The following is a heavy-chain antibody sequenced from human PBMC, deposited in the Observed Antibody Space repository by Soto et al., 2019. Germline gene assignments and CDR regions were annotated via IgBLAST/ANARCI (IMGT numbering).Heavy chain of an antibody. Sequence: EVQLVESGGGLVQPGGSLRLSCVVSGFTFGRHWMSWVRQAPGKGLEWVANIKEDGSEKNTVDSLKGRFPISRDNARNSVDLQMSSLRAEDTAVYYCARVENSFGGMDVWGQGTTVIVS. CDR1: GFTFGRHW. V-gene: IGHV3-7*05. CDR3: ARVENSFGGMDV. J-gene: IGHJ6*02. CDR2: IKEDGSEK. D-gene: IGHD3-16*01.